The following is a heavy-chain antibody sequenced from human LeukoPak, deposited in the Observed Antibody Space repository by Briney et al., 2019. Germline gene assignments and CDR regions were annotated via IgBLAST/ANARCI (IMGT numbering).Heavy chain of an antibody. Sequence: SETLSLTCTDSGASISSYYWSWIRQPAGKGLEWIGRIYSSGSTNYNPSLKSRVTMSVDTSKNQFSLKLSSVTAADTAVYYCARERLYCSSTSCYPPGLAYYYYGMDVWGQGTTVTVSS. J-gene: IGHJ6*02. CDR1: GASISSYY. V-gene: IGHV4-4*07. D-gene: IGHD2-2*01. CDR3: ARERLYCSSTSCYPPGLAYYYYGMDV. CDR2: IYSSGST.